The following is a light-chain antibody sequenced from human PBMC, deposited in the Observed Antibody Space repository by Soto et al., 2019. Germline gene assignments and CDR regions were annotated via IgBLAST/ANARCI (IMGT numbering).Light chain of an antibody. J-gene: IGKJ4*01. CDR1: QGISSY. CDR2: AAS. Sequence: DIQLTQSPSFLSASVGDRVTITCRASQGISSYLAWYQQKPGKAPKLLIYAASTLQSGVPSRFSGSGSGTEFTLTISSLQPEDFATYYCQQLNSYPRTFGGGNKVEIK. CDR3: QQLNSYPRT. V-gene: IGKV1-9*01.